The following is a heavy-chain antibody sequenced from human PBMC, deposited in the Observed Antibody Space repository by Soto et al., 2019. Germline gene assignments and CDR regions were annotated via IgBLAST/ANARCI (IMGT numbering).Heavy chain of an antibody. D-gene: IGHD3-16*01. CDR1: GFTFSSYS. CDR2: ITSSGSHM. J-gene: IGHJ4*02. V-gene: IGHV3-21*01. CDR3: MISPAY. Sequence: PGGSLRLSCAASGFTFSSYSINWVRQAPGKGLEWVSSITSSGSHMYYADSVKGRFTISRDNAKNSLYLQMNSLRAEDTAVYYCMISPAYWGQGTLVTVSS.